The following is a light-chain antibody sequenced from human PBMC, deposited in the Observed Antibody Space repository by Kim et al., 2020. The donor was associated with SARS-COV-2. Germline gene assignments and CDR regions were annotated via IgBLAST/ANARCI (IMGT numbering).Light chain of an antibody. V-gene: IGLV1-40*01. CDR1: RSNIGSYD. CDR2: ADF. Sequence: QSVLTQPPSVSGDPGQRVNISCTGSRSNIGSYDVHWYQHLPGTAPKLLIYADFNRPSGVPDRFSGSKSGTSASLAITGLQGEDEADYYCQSYDSSLSDSWVFGGGTQLTVL. CDR3: QSYDSSLSDSWV. J-gene: IGLJ3*02.